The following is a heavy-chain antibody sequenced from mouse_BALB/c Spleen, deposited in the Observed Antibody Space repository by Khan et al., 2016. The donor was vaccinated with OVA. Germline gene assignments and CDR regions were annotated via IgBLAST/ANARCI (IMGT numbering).Heavy chain of an antibody. CDR1: GFTFSNYA. Sequence: EVQGVESGGGLVKPGGSLKLSCAASGFTFSNYAMSWVRQSPEKRLEWVASISSGDSTYYPDSVKGRFTISRDNARNILYLQMSSLRSEDTAMYYCARDYWVAYWGQGTLVTVSA. CDR3: ARDYWVAY. J-gene: IGHJ3*01. CDR2: ISSGDST. V-gene: IGHV5-6-5*01.